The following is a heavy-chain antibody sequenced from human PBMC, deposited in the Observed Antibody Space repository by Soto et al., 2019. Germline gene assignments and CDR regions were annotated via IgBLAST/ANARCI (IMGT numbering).Heavy chain of an antibody. CDR2: VYSTGST. V-gene: IGHV4-30-4*08. CDR3: ARVGDYGDYVVDY. D-gene: IGHD4-17*01. Sequence: SETLSLTCTVTGASIRGSYYFWSWIRQPPGEGLEWLGYVYSTGSTYYNPSLKSRISMSVDTSKNQFSLILSSVSAADTAVYYCARVGDYGDYVVDYWGQGTLVTVSS. J-gene: IGHJ4*02. CDR1: GASIRGSYYF.